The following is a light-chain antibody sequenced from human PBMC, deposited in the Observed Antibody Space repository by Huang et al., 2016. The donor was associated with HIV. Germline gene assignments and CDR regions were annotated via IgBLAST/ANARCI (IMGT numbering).Light chain of an antibody. Sequence: DIQMTQSPSSLSASVGDRVTITCWASQGIGNSLAWYQQKPEKAPRLLLYATSTLESGVPTRFRGSGSGTHYTLTINTLQPEDIASYYCQQYHSLPWTFGQGTKVEIK. CDR2: ATS. CDR1: QGIGNS. CDR3: QQYHSLPWT. V-gene: IGKV1-NL1*01. J-gene: IGKJ1*01.